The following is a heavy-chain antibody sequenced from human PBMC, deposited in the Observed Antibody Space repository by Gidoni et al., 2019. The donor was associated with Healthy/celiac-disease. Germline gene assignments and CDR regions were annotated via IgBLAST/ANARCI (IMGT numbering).Heavy chain of an antibody. V-gene: IGHV3-21*01. CDR2: ISSSSSYI. D-gene: IGHD2-15*01. CDR3: ARDLPQLADIVVVVGCMDV. J-gene: IGHJ6*03. CDR1: GFTFSSYS. Sequence: EVQLVESGGGLVKPGGSLSLSCAASGFTFSSYSRNWVRQAPGKELGWVSSISSSSSYIYDADSVKGRFTISRDNAKNSLYLQMNSLRAEDTAVYYCARDLPQLADIVVVVGCMDVWGKGTTVTVSS.